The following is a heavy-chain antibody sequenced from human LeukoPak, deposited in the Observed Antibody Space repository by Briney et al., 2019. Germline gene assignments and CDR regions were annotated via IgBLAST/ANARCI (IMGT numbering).Heavy chain of an antibody. D-gene: IGHD5-18*01. CDR2: ISSGSSTI. CDR1: GFTFSSYS. J-gene: IGHJ4*02. CDR3: ARGGYNYGYLPDY. V-gene: IGHV3-48*04. Sequence: PGGSLRLSCAASGFTFSSYSMNWVRQAPGKGLEWVSYISSGSSTINYADSVKGRFTISRDNAKNSLYLQMNSLRAEDTAVYYCARGGYNYGYLPDYWGQGNLVTVSS.